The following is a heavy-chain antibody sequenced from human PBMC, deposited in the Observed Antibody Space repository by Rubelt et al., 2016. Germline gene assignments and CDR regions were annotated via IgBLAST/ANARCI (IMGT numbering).Heavy chain of an antibody. CDR2: IYYSGST. V-gene: IGHV4-59*01. J-gene: IGHJ3*02. D-gene: IGHD4-23*01. Sequence: GDIYYSGSTNYNPSLKSRVTISVDTSKNQFSLRLSSVTAADTAVYYCARDGTTVVTPDNAFDIWGQGTMVTVSS. CDR3: ARDGTTVVTPDNAFDI.